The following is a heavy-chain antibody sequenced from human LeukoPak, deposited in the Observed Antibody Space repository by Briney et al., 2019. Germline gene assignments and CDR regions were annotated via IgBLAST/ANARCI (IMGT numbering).Heavy chain of an antibody. J-gene: IGHJ4*02. D-gene: IGHD6-19*01. CDR1: GFIFNNYA. V-gene: IGHV3-9*01. Sequence: GGSLRLSCAGSGFIFNNYAMHWVRQPPGKGLEWVSDISWNSGSIDYADSVKGRFTISRDNAKNSLYLQMNSLRVEDTAFYYCAKDNRRHYTSGPNPDSLHWGQGALVTVSS. CDR3: AKDNRRHYTSGPNPDSLH. CDR2: ISWNSGSI.